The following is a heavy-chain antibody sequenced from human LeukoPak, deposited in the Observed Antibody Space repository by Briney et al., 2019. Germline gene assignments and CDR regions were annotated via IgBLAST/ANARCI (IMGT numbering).Heavy chain of an antibody. CDR3: AKDDTFDFDY. J-gene: IGHJ4*02. CDR1: GFTSCRDA. V-gene: IGHV3-23*01. CDR2: ISGSGGST. D-gene: IGHD5-18*01. Sequence: PVGSLRLSCAASGFTSCRDAMRWGRQTPGERLWWVSAISGSGGSTYYAHSVKGRFTISRDNSKNTLYLQMNSVRAEDTAVYYCAKDDTFDFDYWGQGTLVTVSS.